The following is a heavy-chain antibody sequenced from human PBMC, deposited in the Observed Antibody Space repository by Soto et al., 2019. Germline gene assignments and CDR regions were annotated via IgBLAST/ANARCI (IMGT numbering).Heavy chain of an antibody. V-gene: IGHV3-74*01. CDR1: GLTFSSYW. Sequence: GGSLRLSCAASGLTFSSYWVHWVRQAPGRGLVRVSRINGDGSSTNYADSVKGRFTISRDNAKNTLYLQMNSLRAEDTAVYLCGRGGSGIYGMDVWGQGSTVTVSS. CDR3: GRGGSGIYGMDV. CDR2: INGDGSST. D-gene: IGHD6-13*01. J-gene: IGHJ6*02.